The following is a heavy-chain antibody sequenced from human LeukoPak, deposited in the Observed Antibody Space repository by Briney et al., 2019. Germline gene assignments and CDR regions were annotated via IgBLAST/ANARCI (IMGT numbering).Heavy chain of an antibody. Sequence: PSETLSLTCTVSGGSISSGGYYWSWIRQHPGKGLEWIGYIYYSGSTYYNPSLKSRVTISVDTSKNQFSLKLSSVTAADTAVYYCARDHCSGGSCYSANYYYGMDVWGQGTTVTVSS. CDR2: IYYSGST. CDR3: ARDHCSGGSCYSANYYYGMDV. J-gene: IGHJ6*02. V-gene: IGHV4-30-4*08. D-gene: IGHD2-15*01. CDR1: GGSISSGGYY.